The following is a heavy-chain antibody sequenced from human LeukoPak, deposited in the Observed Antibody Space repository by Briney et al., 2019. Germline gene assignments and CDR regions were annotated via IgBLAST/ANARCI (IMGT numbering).Heavy chain of an antibody. CDR3: AVHRYCSSTSCYWFDP. CDR2: ISAYNGNT. V-gene: IGHV1-18*01. J-gene: IGHJ5*02. D-gene: IGHD2-2*01. CDR1: GYTFTSYG. Sequence: ASVKVSCKASGYTFTSYGIGWVRQAPGQGLEWMGWISAYNGNTNYAQKLQGRVTMTTDTSTSTAYMELRSLRSDDTAVYYCAVHRYCSSTSCYWFDPWGQGTLVTVSS.